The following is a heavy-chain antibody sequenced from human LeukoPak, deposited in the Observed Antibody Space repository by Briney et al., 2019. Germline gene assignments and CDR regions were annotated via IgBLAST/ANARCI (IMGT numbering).Heavy chain of an antibody. V-gene: IGHV4-39*01. Sequence: SETLSLTCTVSGGSIISSTYYWGWIRQPPGKGLEWIGTIYYSGSTYYNPSLKSRVTISVDTSKNQFSLKLSSVTAADTAVYYCARTIYDYGDCRYWGQGTLVTVSS. D-gene: IGHD4-17*01. CDR1: GGSIISSTYY. J-gene: IGHJ4*02. CDR2: IYYSGST. CDR3: ARTIYDYGDCRY.